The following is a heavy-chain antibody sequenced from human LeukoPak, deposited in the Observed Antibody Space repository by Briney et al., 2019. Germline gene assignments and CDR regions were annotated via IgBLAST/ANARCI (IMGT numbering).Heavy chain of an antibody. CDR3: ARDYSSSWYGGGWFDP. V-gene: IGHV4-59*01. CDR1: GGSISSYY. CDR2: IYYSGST. Sequence: SETLSLTCTVSGGSISSYYWSWIWQPPGKGLEWIGYIYYSGSTNYNPSLKSRVTISVDTSKNQFSLKLSSVTAADTAVYYCARDYSSSWYGGGWFDPWGQGTLVTVSS. D-gene: IGHD6-13*01. J-gene: IGHJ5*02.